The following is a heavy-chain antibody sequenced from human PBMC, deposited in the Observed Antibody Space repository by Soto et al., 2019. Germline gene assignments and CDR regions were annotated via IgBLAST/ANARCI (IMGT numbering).Heavy chain of an antibody. CDR1: GGSISSYY. CDR3: ARDSGSGWLTFDY. D-gene: IGHD6-19*01. V-gene: IGHV4-59*01. Sequence: SETLSLTCTVSGGSISSYYWSWIRQPPGKGLEWIGYIYYSGSTNYNPSLKSRVTISVDTSKNRFSLKLSSVTAADTAVYYCARDSGSGWLTFDYWGQGTLVTVSS. J-gene: IGHJ4*02. CDR2: IYYSGST.